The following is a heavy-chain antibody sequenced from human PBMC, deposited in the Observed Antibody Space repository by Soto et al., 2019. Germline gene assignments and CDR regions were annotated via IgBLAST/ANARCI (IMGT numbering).Heavy chain of an antibody. CDR3: ARPPLPGIVVPGGYNYHDGLDV. Sequence: PGESLKISCKGSGYSFTSYWISWVRQMPGKGLEWMGRIDPSDSYTNYSPSFQGHVTISADKSISTAYLQWSSLKASDTAMYYCARPPLPGIVVPGGYNYHDGLDVWGQGNPVTVSS. D-gene: IGHD6-19*01. CDR2: IDPSDSYT. J-gene: IGHJ6*02. CDR1: GYSFTSYW. V-gene: IGHV5-10-1*01.